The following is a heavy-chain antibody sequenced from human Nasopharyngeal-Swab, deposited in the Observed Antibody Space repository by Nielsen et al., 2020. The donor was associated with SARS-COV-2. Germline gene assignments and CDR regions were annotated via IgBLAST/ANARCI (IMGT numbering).Heavy chain of an antibody. J-gene: IGHJ4*02. Sequence: RQAPGKALEWLALVHWDDEKRYSPSLKSRLTITKDTSKNQVVLTMANVDPVDTATYYCARGYQLIRGFDYWGQGTLVTVSS. D-gene: IGHD2-2*01. CDR2: VHWDDEK. V-gene: IGHV2-5*02. CDR3: ARGYQLIRGFDY.